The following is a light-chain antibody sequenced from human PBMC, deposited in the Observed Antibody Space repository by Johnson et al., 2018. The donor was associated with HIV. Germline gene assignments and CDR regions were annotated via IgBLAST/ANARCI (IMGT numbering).Light chain of an antibody. CDR3: GTWDSSLGKV. Sequence: QSVLTQPPSVSAAPGKKVTISCSGSSSNLGNNYVSWYQHLPGTAPKLLIYDNNKRPSGIPDRFSGSKSGTSATLVITGLQTGDEADYYCGTWDSSLGKVFGTGTKVTVL. CDR2: DNN. J-gene: IGLJ1*01. V-gene: IGLV1-51*01. CDR1: SSNLGNNY.